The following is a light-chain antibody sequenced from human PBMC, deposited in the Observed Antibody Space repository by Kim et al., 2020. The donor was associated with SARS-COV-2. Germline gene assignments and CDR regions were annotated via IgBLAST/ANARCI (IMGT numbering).Light chain of an antibody. J-gene: IGKJ1*01. Sequence: SPGEETPPSGRAHRGFGGNMSCYPRRTRHGPRVLLSGAYTTAPWIPTRFCGSGAGTEFTLTLSDLQSEEFSVYYCEQYDDWPSWTFGQGTKVDIK. CDR3: EQYDDWPSWT. CDR2: GAY. CDR1: RGFGGN. V-gene: IGKV3-15*01.